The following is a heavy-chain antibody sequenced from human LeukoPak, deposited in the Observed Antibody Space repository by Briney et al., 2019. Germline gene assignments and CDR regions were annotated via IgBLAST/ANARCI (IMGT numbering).Heavy chain of an antibody. V-gene: IGHV4-59*01. CDR1: GGSISNFY. D-gene: IGHD6-13*01. CDR3: ARDLYSSSWYTYFDP. Sequence: SGTLSLTCTVSGGSISNFYWNWIRQPPGKGLEWIGYIYYSGSTNYNPSLKSRVTISVDTSKNQLSLKLSSVTAADTAIYYCARDLYSSSWYTYFDPWGQGTLVTVSS. J-gene: IGHJ5*02. CDR2: IYYSGST.